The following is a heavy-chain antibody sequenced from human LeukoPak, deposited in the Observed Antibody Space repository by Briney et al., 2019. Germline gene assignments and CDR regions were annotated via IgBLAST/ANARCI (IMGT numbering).Heavy chain of an antibody. D-gene: IGHD3-10*01. CDR2: ISGSSSST. CDR1: GFPFSSFG. CDR3: AKWSIELSWFDP. V-gene: IGHV3-23*01. J-gene: IGHJ5*02. Sequence: QSGGSLRLSCAASGFPFSSFGMSWVRQAPGKGLEWVSGISGSSSSTSYAESVRGRFTISRNNSKNTLYLQMNSLRADDTAVYYCAKWSIELSWFDPWGQGTLVTVSS.